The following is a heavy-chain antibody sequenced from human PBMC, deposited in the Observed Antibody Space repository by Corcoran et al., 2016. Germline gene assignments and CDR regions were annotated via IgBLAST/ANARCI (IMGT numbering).Heavy chain of an antibody. CDR2: LDSDGSST. J-gene: IGHJ4*02. V-gene: IGHV3-74*01. Sequence: EVQLVESGGDLVQPGGSLRLSCAASGFTFSAYWMHWVRQAPGKGLVWVSRLDSDGSSTSYADSVKGRFTISRDNAKNTLYLQMNSLRAEDTAVYYCTRISGYSSFDYWGQGTLVSVSS. D-gene: IGHD5-18*01. CDR1: GFTFSAYW. CDR3: TRISGYSSFDY.